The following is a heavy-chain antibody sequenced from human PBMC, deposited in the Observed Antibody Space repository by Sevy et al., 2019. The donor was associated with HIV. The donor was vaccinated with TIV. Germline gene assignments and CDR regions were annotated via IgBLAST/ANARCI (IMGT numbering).Heavy chain of an antibody. Sequence: GESLKISCAASGFTFSKYSMSWVRQPPGKGLEWVSTLSFGCGEINYADSVKGRFTISRDNSKSSVYLQRNNLRPEDTAVYYCAREGCTKPHDYWGQGTLVTVSS. CDR1: GFTFSKYS. J-gene: IGHJ4*02. V-gene: IGHV3-23*01. D-gene: IGHD2-8*01. CDR3: AREGCTKPHDY. CDR2: LSFGCGEI.